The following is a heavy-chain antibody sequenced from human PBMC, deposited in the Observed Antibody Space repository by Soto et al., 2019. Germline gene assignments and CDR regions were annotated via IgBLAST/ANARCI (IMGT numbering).Heavy chain of an antibody. V-gene: IGHV1-3*01. Sequence: ASVKVSCKASGYTFTSYAMHWVRQAPGQRLEWMGWINADNGNTKYSQKFQGRVTITRDTSASTAYMELSSLRSEDTAVYYCARHHNYYVRDVWGQGTTVTGSS. D-gene: IGHD3-10*02. CDR3: ARHHNYYVRDV. CDR2: INADNGNT. CDR1: GYTFTSYA. J-gene: IGHJ6*02.